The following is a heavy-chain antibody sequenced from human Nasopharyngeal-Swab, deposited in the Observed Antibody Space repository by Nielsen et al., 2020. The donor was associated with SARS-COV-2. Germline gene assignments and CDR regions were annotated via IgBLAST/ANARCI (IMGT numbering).Heavy chain of an antibody. D-gene: IGHD2-21*02. J-gene: IGHJ3*01. CDR1: CYIFIGYY. V-gene: IGHV1-2*04. CDR2: INPNSGGT. CDR3: ARSHIVVVTDAFDV. Sequence: ASSLVSSNASCYIFIGYYLLWLRHAPGQGLQWMGWINPNSGGTNYAQKFQGWVTMTRDTSISTAYMELSRLRSDDTAVYYCARSHIVVVTDAFDVWGQGTMVTVSS.